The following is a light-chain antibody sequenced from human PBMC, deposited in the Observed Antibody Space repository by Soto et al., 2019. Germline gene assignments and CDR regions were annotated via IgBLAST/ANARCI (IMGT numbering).Light chain of an antibody. CDR2: GAS. CDR3: QQYGSSGT. V-gene: IGKV3-20*01. CDR1: QSVSNNY. J-gene: IGKJ1*01. Sequence: EMVFAHSPVTLSFSPVERATLSCRASQSVSNNYLAWYQQKPGQAPRLLIYGASNRATGIPDRFSGSGSGTDFTLTISRLETGDFAVYYCQQYGSSGTFGQGTKLDIK.